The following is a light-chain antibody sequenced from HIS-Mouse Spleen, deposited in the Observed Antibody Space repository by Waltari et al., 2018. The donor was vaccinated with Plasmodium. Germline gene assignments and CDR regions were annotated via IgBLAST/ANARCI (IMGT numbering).Light chain of an antibody. V-gene: IGKV3-15*01. CDR1: QSVSSN. J-gene: IGKJ3*01. Sequence: EIVMTQSPATLSVSPGERATLSCKASQSVSSNLAWYQQKPGQAPRHLIYGASTRATGIPARFSGIGSGTEFTLTIRSLQSEDFAVYYCQQYNNWPFTFGPGTKVDIK. CDR2: GAS. CDR3: QQYNNWPFT.